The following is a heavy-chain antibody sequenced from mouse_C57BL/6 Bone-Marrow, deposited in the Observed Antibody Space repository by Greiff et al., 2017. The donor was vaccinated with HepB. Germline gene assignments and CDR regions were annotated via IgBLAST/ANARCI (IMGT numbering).Heavy chain of an antibody. V-gene: IGHV1-81*01. D-gene: IGHD1-1*01. Sequence: VKLMESGAELARPGASVKLSCKASGYTFTSYGISWVKQRTGQGLEWIGEIYPRSGNTYYNEKFKGKATLTADKSSSTAYMELRSLTSEDSAVYFCARDGIRITTVVATDYWGQGTTLTVSS. CDR2: IYPRSGNT. CDR3: ARDGIRITTVVATDY. J-gene: IGHJ2*01. CDR1: GYTFTSYG.